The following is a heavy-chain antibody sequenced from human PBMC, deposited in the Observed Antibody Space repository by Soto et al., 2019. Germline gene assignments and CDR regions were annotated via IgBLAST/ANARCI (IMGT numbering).Heavy chain of an antibody. J-gene: IGHJ4*02. D-gene: IGHD3-10*01. CDR2: INPNSGGT. CDR3: ARDSYGSGGYYRNPLDY. Sequence: QVQLVQSGAEVKKPGASVKVSCKASGYTFTGYYMHWVRQAPGQGLEWMGWINPNSGGTNYAQKYQGSITMTRDTSISTAYMQLRRLRSDDTAGYYCARDSYGSGGYYRNPLDYWGQGTLVPVSS. CDR1: GYTFTGYY. V-gene: IGHV1-2*02.